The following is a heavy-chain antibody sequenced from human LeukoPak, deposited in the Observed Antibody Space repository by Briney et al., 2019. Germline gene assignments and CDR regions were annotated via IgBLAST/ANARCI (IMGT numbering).Heavy chain of an antibody. Sequence: GGSLRLSCAASGFTFSGSAMNWVRQASGKGLEWVGRIRSKANRYETAYAASGIGRFTISRDDSKNTAYLQMNSLKTEDTAVYYCTRGPVYYYDSSGYYDDYWGQGTLVTVSS. V-gene: IGHV3-73*01. CDR1: GFTFSGSA. D-gene: IGHD3-22*01. J-gene: IGHJ4*02. CDR3: TRGPVYYYDSSGYYDDY. CDR2: IRSKANRYET.